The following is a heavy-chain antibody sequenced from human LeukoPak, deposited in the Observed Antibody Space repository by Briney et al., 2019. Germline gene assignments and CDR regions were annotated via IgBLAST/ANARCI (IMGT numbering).Heavy chain of an antibody. CDR1: GFSFRNTW. CDR2: ISGSGGST. Sequence: GGSLRLSCTTSGFSFRNTWMSWVRQAPGKGLEWVSAISGSGGSTYYADSVKGRFTISRDNSKNTLYLQMNSLRAEDTAVYCCAKAPIGHFDYWGQGTLVTVSS. J-gene: IGHJ4*02. CDR3: AKAPIGHFDY. V-gene: IGHV3-23*01. D-gene: IGHD2-21*01.